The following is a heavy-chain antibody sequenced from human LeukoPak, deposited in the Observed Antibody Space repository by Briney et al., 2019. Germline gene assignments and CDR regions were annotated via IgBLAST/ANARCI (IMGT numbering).Heavy chain of an antibody. Sequence: PGGSLRLSCAASGFTVSSNFMSWVRQAPGKGLEWVSVIFSGGTIYYADSVKGRFTISRDNSKNTLYLRINNLRAEDTAVYYCARGAIPAVLYYFDYWGQGSLVTVSS. V-gene: IGHV3-66*01. CDR1: GFTVSSNF. CDR2: IFSGGTI. D-gene: IGHD1-14*01. J-gene: IGHJ4*02. CDR3: ARGAIPAVLYYFDY.